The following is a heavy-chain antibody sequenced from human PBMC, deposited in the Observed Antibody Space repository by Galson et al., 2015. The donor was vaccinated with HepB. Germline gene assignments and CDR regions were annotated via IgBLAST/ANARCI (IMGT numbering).Heavy chain of an antibody. V-gene: IGHV3-48*01. CDR1: GFTFSSYS. CDR3: AREPTCGGDCYGYYYYMDV. D-gene: IGHD2-21*01. J-gene: IGHJ6*03. Sequence: SLRLSCAASGFTFSSYSMNWVRQVPGKGLEWVSYISSSSSTIYYADSVKGRFTISRDNAKNSLYLQMNSLRTEDTAVYYGAREPTCGGDCYGYYYYMDVWGKGTTVTVSS. CDR2: ISSSSSTI.